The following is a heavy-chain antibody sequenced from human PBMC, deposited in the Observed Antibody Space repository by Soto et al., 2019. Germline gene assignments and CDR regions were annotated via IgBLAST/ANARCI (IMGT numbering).Heavy chain of an antibody. D-gene: IGHD2-2*01. CDR3: ARARDCSSISCPGVNWFDP. J-gene: IGHJ5*02. CDR1: GGSVSSGSSY. V-gene: IGHV4-31*03. CDR2: IYFTGNT. Sequence: QVQLQESGPGVLRPSQTLSLTCTVSGGSVSSGSSYWSWIRQHPGKGLEWIGYIYFTGNTYYNPALKSRVPISIPTSKTQFSLKLSSVTAADTAIYYCARARDCSSISCPGVNWFDPWGQGTLVTVSS.